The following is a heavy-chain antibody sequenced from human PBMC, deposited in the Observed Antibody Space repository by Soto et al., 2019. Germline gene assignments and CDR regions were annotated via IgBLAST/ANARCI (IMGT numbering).Heavy chain of an antibody. CDR2: ISGSGGST. CDR3: AKASNLPFCSSTSCYEDVPAPDY. V-gene: IGHV3-23*01. CDR1: GFTFSSYA. J-gene: IGHJ4*02. D-gene: IGHD2-2*01. Sequence: AGGSLRLSCAASGFTFSSYAMSWVRQAPGKGLEWVSAISGSGGSTYYADSVKGRFTISRDNSKNTLYLQMNSLRAEDTAVYYCAKASNLPFCSSTSCYEDVPAPDYWGQGTLVTVSS.